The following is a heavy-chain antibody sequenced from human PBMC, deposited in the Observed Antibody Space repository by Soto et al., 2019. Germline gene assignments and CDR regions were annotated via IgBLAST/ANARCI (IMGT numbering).Heavy chain of an antibody. CDR2: ISGSVGST. CDR3: AKNINIGFSYYFDY. Sequence: GGSLRLSCAASGFTFSSYAMAWVRQAPGKGLEWVSAISGSVGSTYYVDSVKGRFTISRDNSKNTLYLQMNSLRAEDTAIYYCAKNINIGFSYYFDYWGQGTLVTVSS. V-gene: IGHV3-23*01. J-gene: IGHJ4*02. D-gene: IGHD3-22*01. CDR1: GFTFSSYA.